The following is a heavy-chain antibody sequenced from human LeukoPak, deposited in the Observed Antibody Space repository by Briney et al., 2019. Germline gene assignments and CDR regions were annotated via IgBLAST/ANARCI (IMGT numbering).Heavy chain of an antibody. Sequence: SETLSLTCPVNGDSISRGTYYWTWVRQTAGKGLEWIGRVFRSGRTCYNPSLKSRITISTDTSNNQFSLHLRSVTAADTAVYYCARDSNFYDVSHDKAEDFWGQGTLVTVSS. D-gene: IGHD3-22*01. CDR3: ARDSNFYDVSHDKAEDF. J-gene: IGHJ4*02. CDR2: VFRSGRT. CDR1: GDSISRGTYY. V-gene: IGHV4-61*02.